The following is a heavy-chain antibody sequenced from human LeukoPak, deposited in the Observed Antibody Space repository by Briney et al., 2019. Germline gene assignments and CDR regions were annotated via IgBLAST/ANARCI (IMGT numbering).Heavy chain of an antibody. CDR2: IYYTGST. V-gene: IGHV4-59*01. Sequence: SETLSLTCTVSGGSISSYYWSWIRQPPGKGLEWIGYIYYTGSTNYNPSLKSRVTLSVDTSKNQFSLKLRSVTAADTAVYYCARGVEYSSSSGLGYWGQGTLVTGSS. D-gene: IGHD6-6*01. CDR3: ARGVEYSSSSGLGY. J-gene: IGHJ4*02. CDR1: GGSISSYY.